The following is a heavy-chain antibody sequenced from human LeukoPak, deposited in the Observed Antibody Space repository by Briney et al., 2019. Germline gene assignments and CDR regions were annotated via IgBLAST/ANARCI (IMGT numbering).Heavy chain of an antibody. CDR1: GGSVSRGGYY. V-gene: IGHV4-31*03. D-gene: IGHD1-26*01. J-gene: IGHJ4*02. CDR2: TSYSEVT. Sequence: SETLSLTCTISGGSVSRGGYYWNWIRQHPGKGLEWIGFTSYSEVTYYNPSLMSRITISVDISQNQFSLKMRDVTAADTAVYFCATADWESFYFDSWGQGALVAVSS. CDR3: ATADWESFYFDS.